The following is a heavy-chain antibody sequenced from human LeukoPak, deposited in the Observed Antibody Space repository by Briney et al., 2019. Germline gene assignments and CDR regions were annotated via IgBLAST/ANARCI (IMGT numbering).Heavy chain of an antibody. V-gene: IGHV1-8*01. CDR2: MNPNSGNT. CDR3: ARSIVGATGNFDY. CDR1: GYTFTSYD. D-gene: IGHD1-26*01. Sequence: ASVKVSCKASGYTFTSYDINWVRQATGQGLEWMGWMNPNSGNTGCAQKFQGRVTMTRNTSISTAYMELSSLRSEDTAVYYCARSIVGATGNFDYWGQGTLVTVSS. J-gene: IGHJ4*02.